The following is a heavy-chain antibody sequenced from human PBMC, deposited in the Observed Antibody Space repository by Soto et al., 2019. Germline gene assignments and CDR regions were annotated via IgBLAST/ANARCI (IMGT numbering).Heavy chain of an antibody. V-gene: IGHV1-69*06. CDR3: ARDKGAYYSHFVS. Sequence: QVQLVQSGAEVKKPGSSVTVSCKASGFTFSSYAISWVRQAPGQGLEWMGGIIPFFGTPHYAQRFQGRLTITADRSTSTTYMELSRLRPEDTALYYCARDKGAYYSHFVSWGQGTLVTVSS. CDR1: GFTFSSYA. J-gene: IGHJ4*02. D-gene: IGHD3-22*01. CDR2: IIPFFGTP.